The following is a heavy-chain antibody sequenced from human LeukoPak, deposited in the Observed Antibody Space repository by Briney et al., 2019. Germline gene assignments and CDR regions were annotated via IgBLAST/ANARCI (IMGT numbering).Heavy chain of an antibody. CDR1: GFTFSSYS. CDR3: VTEVSGSFPT. V-gene: IGHV3-21*03. Sequence: GGSLRLSCAASGFTFSSYSMNWVRQAPGKGLEWVSFISTSSSYIHNADSVKGRFTISRDNAKNSLYLQMNSLKNEDTAVYYCVTEVSGSFPTWGQGTLVTVSS. J-gene: IGHJ4*02. D-gene: IGHD1-26*01. CDR2: ISTSSSYI.